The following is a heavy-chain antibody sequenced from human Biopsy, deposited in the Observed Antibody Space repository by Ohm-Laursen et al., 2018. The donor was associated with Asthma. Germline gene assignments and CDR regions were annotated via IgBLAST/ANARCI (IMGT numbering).Heavy chain of an antibody. CDR2: ISYDGSNK. J-gene: IGHJ4*02. V-gene: IGHV3-30*03. D-gene: IGHD3-16*02. CDR1: GFTFSSYG. Sequence: SLRLSCAASGFTFSSYGMHWVRQAPGKGLEWVAVISYDGSNKYYADSVKGRFTISRDNSKNTLYLQMNSLRAEDTAVYYCARDLHPTNHLGELSEGFDYWGQGTLVTVSS. CDR3: ARDLHPTNHLGELSEGFDY.